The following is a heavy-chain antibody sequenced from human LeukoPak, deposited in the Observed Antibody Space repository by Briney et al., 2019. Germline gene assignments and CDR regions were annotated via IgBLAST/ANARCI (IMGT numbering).Heavy chain of an antibody. CDR3: ASIVAAGKGYFDY. CDR2: IYSGGRT. Sequence: WGSLPLSCAASGLTVSSNYMSWVRQAPGKGLECVSVIYSGGRTYYADSVKGRFTISRDNSKNTLYLQMNSLRAEDTAVYYCASIVAAGKGYFDYWGQGPVITVTS. V-gene: IGHV3-66*01. CDR1: GLTVSSNY. J-gene: IGHJ4*02. D-gene: IGHD6-13*01.